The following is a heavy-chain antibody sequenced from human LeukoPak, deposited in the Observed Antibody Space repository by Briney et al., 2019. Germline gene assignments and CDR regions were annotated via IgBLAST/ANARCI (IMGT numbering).Heavy chain of an antibody. V-gene: IGHV3-74*01. CDR1: GFTFSSYS. CDR2: IKSDGST. D-gene: IGHD3-22*01. Sequence: GGSLRLSCAASGFTFSSYSMHWVRQIPGKGLVWVSRIKSDGSTNYADSVKGRFTISRDNAKNTLSLQMNSLRAEDTGVYYCARAPSEIGGYYPEYFRHWGQGTLVTVSS. J-gene: IGHJ1*01. CDR3: ARAPSEIGGYYPEYFRH.